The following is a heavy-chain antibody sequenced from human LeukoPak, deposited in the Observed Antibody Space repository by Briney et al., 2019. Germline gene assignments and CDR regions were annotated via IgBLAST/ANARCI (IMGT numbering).Heavy chain of an antibody. Sequence: GGSLRLSCAASGFTFSSYAMHWVRQAPGKGLEWVAVISYDGSNKYYADSVKGRFTISRDNSKNTLYLQMNSLRAEDTAVYYCAREGENMWGGVAFDIWGQGTMVTVSS. V-gene: IGHV3-30-3*01. CDR1: GFTFSSYA. CDR3: AREGENMWGGVAFDI. J-gene: IGHJ3*02. D-gene: IGHD1-26*01. CDR2: ISYDGSNK.